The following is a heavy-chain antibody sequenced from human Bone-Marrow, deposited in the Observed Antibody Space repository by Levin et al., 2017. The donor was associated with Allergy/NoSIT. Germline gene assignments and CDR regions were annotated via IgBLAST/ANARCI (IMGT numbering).Heavy chain of an antibody. J-gene: IGHJ3*02. CDR3: ARLFYGSGREDGFDI. D-gene: IGHD3-10*01. Sequence: SQTLSLTCTVSGGSISSYYWSWIRQPPGKGLESIGYIYYSGSANYNPSLKSRVTISVDTSKNQFSLKLSSVTAADTAVYYCARLFYGSGREDGFDIWGQGTMVTVSS. CDR1: GGSISSYY. CDR2: IYYSGSA. V-gene: IGHV4-59*08.